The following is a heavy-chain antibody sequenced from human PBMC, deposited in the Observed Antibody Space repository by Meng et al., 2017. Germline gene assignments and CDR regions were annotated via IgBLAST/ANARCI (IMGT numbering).Heavy chain of an antibody. J-gene: IGHJ4*02. CDR2: AYYRSKWYH. CDR3: ARDFGYSGSLDY. Sequence: QIQLQQLGPGLVKPSQTLSLLCAISGDSVSSNSATWNWLRQSPSRGLEWLGRAYYRSKWYHDYAESVKSRISIDPDTSKNQFSLQLNSVTPEDTAVYYCARDFGYSGSLDYWGQGTLVTVSS. D-gene: IGHD3-10*01. CDR1: GDSVSSNSAT. V-gene: IGHV6-1*01.